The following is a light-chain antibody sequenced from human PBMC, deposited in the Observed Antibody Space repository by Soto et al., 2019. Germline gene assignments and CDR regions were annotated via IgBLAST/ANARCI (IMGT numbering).Light chain of an antibody. CDR2: GAS. V-gene: IGKV1-33*01. CDR1: QDINDY. Sequence: EIQMTQSPSSLSASLGDRVTITCQASQDINDYSNWYQQKPGKHPRLLIYGASFLEVGVPSRFSGSGSGTHFTLTISSLQPEDVAAYYCQQYDSLPSTFGQGTRLEIK. CDR3: QQYDSLPST. J-gene: IGKJ2*01.